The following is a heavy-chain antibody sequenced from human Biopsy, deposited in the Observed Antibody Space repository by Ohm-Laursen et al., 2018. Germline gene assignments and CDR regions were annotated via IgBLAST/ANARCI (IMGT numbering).Heavy chain of an antibody. CDR2: LWYDGTNK. CDR3: ARPTNARAGGTPFDI. Sequence: SLRLSCSASGFSFSSYGMHWVRQAPGKGPEWVAVLWYDGTNKYYADSVKGRFTISRDNSKNTLYLQMNSLRAEDTAMYYCARPTNARAGGTPFDIWGQGTMVTVSS. V-gene: IGHV3-33*01. CDR1: GFSFSSYG. J-gene: IGHJ3*02. D-gene: IGHD1-1*01.